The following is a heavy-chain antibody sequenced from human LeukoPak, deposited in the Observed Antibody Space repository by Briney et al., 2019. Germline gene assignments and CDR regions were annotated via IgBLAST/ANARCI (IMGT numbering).Heavy chain of an antibody. Sequence: GGALRLSCAASVFTVSSYWMHWVRQAPGKGLVWVSRINSDGSSTYYADSVKGRVTISRDKAKNTLYLQMNSLRAEVSAVYYCARDWFHAIDYWGQGTLVTVSS. CDR3: ARDWFHAIDY. CDR2: INSDGSST. D-gene: IGHD2/OR15-2a*01. CDR1: VFTVSSYW. V-gene: IGHV3-74*01. J-gene: IGHJ4*02.